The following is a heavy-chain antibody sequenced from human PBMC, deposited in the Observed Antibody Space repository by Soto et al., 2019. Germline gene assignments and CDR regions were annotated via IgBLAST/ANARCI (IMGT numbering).Heavy chain of an antibody. J-gene: IGHJ3*02. D-gene: IGHD2-21*01. CDR3: ARGVRGAYGLDI. CDR2: INGDGSRT. CDR1: GFTFSSYW. V-gene: IGHV3-74*01. Sequence: EVQLVESGGGLVQPGGSLRLSCGASGFTFSSYWMHWVRQAPGKGLVWVSRINGDGSRTNYADSVKGRFTISRDNAKNTLYLQMNSLRAEETAVYYCARGVRGAYGLDIWGQVTMVTVSS.